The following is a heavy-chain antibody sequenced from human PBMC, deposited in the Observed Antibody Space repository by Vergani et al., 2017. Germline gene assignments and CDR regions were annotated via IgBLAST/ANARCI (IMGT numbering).Heavy chain of an antibody. CDR3: ARWRYCSSTSCLARYYYYGMDV. V-gene: IGHV4-34*01. J-gene: IGHJ6*02. Sequence: QVQLQQWGAGLLKPSETLSLTCAVYGGSFSGYYWSWIRQPPGKGLEWIGEINHSGSTNYNPFLKSRVTISVDTSKNQFALKLSSVTAADTAVYYCARWRYCSSTSCLARYYYYGMDVWGQGTTVTVSS. CDR2: INHSGST. CDR1: GGSFSGYY. D-gene: IGHD2-2*01.